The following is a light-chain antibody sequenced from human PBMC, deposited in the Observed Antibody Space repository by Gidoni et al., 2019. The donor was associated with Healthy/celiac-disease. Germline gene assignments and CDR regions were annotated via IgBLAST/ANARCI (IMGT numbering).Light chain of an antibody. CDR3: QQYYGYPRT. J-gene: IGKJ2*01. CDR1: QSIGTC. CDR2: AAS. V-gene: IGKV1-8*01. Sequence: AIRITQSPSSLSASTGDAITITCRASQSIGTCLAWYQQKPEKAPKLLIYAASTLQSGVPSRFSGSGSGTNFTLTISYLQPEDFATYYCQQYYGYPRTFGQGTKLEIK.